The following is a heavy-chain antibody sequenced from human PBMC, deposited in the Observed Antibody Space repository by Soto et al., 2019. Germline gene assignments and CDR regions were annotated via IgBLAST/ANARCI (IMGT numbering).Heavy chain of an antibody. CDR2: INHSGST. Sequence: LSLTCTVYGGSFSGYYWSWIRQPPGKGLEWIGEINHSGSTNSNPSLKSRVTISVDTSKNQFSLKLTSVTAADTAVYYCARGRGYCTGGSCYSWAFDIWGQGTMVTVSS. V-gene: IGHV4-34*01. D-gene: IGHD2-15*01. CDR3: ARGRGYCTGGSCYSWAFDI. J-gene: IGHJ3*02. CDR1: GGSFSGYY.